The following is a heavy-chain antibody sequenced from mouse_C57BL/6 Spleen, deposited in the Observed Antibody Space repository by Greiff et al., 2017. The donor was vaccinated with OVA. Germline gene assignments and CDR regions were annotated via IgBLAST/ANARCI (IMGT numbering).Heavy chain of an antibody. CDR2: IDPETGGT. J-gene: IGHJ4*01. D-gene: IGHD2-10*02. CDR1: GYTFTDYE. Sequence: QVQLQQSGAELVRPGASVTLSCKASGYTFTDYEMHWVKQTPVHGLEWIGAIDPETGGTAYTQKFKGKAILTADKSSSTAYMELRSLTSEDSAVYYCTYDFYAMDYWGQGTSVTVSS. CDR3: TYDFYAMDY. V-gene: IGHV1-15*01.